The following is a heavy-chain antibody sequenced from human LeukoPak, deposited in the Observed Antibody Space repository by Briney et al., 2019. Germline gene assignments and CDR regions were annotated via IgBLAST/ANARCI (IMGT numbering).Heavy chain of an antibody. CDR2: INPNSGGT. J-gene: IGHJ4*02. D-gene: IGHD3-22*01. Sequence: ASVKVSCKASGYTFTGHYMHWVRQAPGQGLEWMGWINPNSGGTKYAQKFQGRVTLTRDTSISTAYMELSRLRSDDTAVYYCARASYYYDSSGYPGYYFDYWGQGTLVTVSS. CDR3: ARASYYYDSSGYPGYYFDY. V-gene: IGHV1-2*02. CDR1: GYTFTGHY.